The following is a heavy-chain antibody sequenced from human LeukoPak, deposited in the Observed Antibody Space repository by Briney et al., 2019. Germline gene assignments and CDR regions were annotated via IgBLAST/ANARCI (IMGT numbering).Heavy chain of an antibody. CDR3: AVRYCSSTSCYSNDAFDI. V-gene: IGHV1-69*06. D-gene: IGHD2-2*01. CDR1: GGTFSSYA. J-gene: IGHJ3*02. Sequence: GASVKVSCKASGGTFSSYAISWVRQAPGQGPEWMGGIIPIFGTANYAQKFQGRVTITADKSTSTAYMELSSLRSEDTAVYYCAVRYCSSTSCYSNDAFDIWGQGTMVTVSS. CDR2: IIPIFGTA.